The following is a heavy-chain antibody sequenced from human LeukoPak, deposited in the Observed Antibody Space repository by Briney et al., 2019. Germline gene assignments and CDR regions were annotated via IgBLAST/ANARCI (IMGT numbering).Heavy chain of an antibody. J-gene: IGHJ5*02. CDR3: ASLHCSSSSCLFPVFGYTNWFDP. D-gene: IGHD2-2*01. Sequence: SETLSLTCGVSDDSISGHFWTWIRQPPGKALEWVGYIHSSRGTKYNPPLESRVSLSLDASQNQFSLRLNSVTAADTAVYYCASLHCSSSSCLFPVFGYTNWFDPWGQGTLVTVSS. V-gene: IGHV4-59*11. CDR1: DDSISGHF. CDR2: IHSSRGT.